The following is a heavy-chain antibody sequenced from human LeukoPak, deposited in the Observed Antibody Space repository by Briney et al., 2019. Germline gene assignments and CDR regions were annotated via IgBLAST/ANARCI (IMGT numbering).Heavy chain of an antibody. V-gene: IGHV4-59*01. D-gene: IGHD6-19*01. Sequence: PSETLSLTCTVSGDSISSSYWSWIRQPPGEGLEWIGYIYYNGATNYNPSLKSRVTISVDTPKNQFSLKLSSVTTADAAVYYCARGQVAGTWDYWGQGILVTVSS. CDR1: GDSISSSY. CDR2: IYYNGAT. J-gene: IGHJ4*02. CDR3: ARGQVAGTWDY.